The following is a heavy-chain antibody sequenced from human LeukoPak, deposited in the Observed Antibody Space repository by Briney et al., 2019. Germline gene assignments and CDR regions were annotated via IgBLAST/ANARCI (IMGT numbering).Heavy chain of an antibody. D-gene: IGHD3-22*01. Sequence: SETLSLTCTVSGGSISNYYWSWIRQPPGEGLEWIGYIYYSGSTNYNPSLKSRVTISVDTSKNQFSLNLSSVTAADTAMYYCARDRSPEGYYDSSHWDYYHGMDVWGQGTTVTVSS. J-gene: IGHJ6*02. CDR2: IYYSGST. CDR1: GGSISNYY. CDR3: ARDRSPEGYYDSSHWDYYHGMDV. V-gene: IGHV4-59*01.